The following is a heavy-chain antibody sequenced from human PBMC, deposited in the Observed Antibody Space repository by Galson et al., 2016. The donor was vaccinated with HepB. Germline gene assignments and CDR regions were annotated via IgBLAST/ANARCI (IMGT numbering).Heavy chain of an antibody. CDR1: GGIFRSHT. J-gene: IGHJ3*02. D-gene: IGHD1-14*01. CDR2: IIPIFGSA. V-gene: IGHV1-69*13. Sequence: SVKVSCKASGGIFRSHTIIWVRQAPGQGLEWMGGIIPIFGSADYAQKFQDRVAITADESTRTVYMELRSLRSEDTAVYYCARGITGDLGPRKDAFDIWGQGTMVTVSS. CDR3: ARGITGDLGPRKDAFDI.